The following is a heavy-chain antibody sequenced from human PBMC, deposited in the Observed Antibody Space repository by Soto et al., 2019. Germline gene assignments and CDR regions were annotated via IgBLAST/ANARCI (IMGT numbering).Heavy chain of an antibody. CDR3: AKRIGEYCTNGVCYTNYFDY. J-gene: IGHJ4*02. CDR2: ISGSGGST. Sequence: LRLSCAASGFAFSSYAMSWVRQAPGKGLEWVSAISGSGGSTYYADSVKGRFTISRDNSKNTLYLQMNSLRAEDTAVYYCAKRIGEYCTNGVCYTNYFDYWGQGTLVTVSS. CDR1: GFAFSSYA. D-gene: IGHD2-8*01. V-gene: IGHV3-23*01.